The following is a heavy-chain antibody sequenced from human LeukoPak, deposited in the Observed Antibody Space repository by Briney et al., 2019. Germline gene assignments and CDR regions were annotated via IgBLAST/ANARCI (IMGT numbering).Heavy chain of an antibody. V-gene: IGHV4-30-4*08. Sequence: SETLSLTCTVSGGSISSGDYYWSWIRQPPGKGLEWIGYIYYSGNTFHYNPSLKSRVNISVDTSKNQFSLRLSSVTAVDTAVYYCASTNCSSAGCYGSNWFDPWGQGTLVTVSS. CDR1: GGSISSGDYY. CDR3: ASTNCSSAGCYGSNWFDP. D-gene: IGHD2-2*01. J-gene: IGHJ5*02. CDR2: IYYSGNT.